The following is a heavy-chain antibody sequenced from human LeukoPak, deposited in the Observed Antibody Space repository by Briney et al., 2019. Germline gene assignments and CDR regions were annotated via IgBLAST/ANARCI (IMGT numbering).Heavy chain of an antibody. V-gene: IGHV3-7*01. CDR1: GFTFSSYT. CDR3: ARGNLRFDY. J-gene: IGHJ4*02. CDR2: MNQDGSEI. D-gene: IGHD1-14*01. Sequence: GGSLRLSCAASGFTFSSYTMSWVRQAPGKGLEWVANMNQDGSEIYYLDSVKGRFTISRDNAKNSLYLQMNSLRAEDTAVYYCARGNLRFDYWGQGTLVTVSS.